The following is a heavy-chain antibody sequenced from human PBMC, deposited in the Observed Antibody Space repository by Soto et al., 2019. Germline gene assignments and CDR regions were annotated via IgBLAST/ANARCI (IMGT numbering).Heavy chain of an antibody. CDR3: AKDRGGFARGWEYYDF. CDR1: GFAFSSYT. V-gene: IGHV3-23*01. Sequence: GSLRLSCAASGFAFSSYTMSWVRQTPGKGLEWVSSISASGGSTYYGDSLKGRFTISRDNCKNTLNLHIKSLGVEDSAVYYCAKDRGGFARGWEYYDFWGQGTQVTVSS. CDR2: ISASGGST. J-gene: IGHJ4*02. D-gene: IGHD6-19*01.